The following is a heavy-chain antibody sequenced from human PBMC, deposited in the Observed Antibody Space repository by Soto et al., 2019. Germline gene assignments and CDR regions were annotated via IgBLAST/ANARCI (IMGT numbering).Heavy chain of an antibody. CDR2: ISYDGRDK. V-gene: IGHV3-30*03. CDR3: ARMGDAFDI. CDR1: TFIFSFYG. Sequence: QVQLVESGGGVAQPGRSLRLSCAASTFIFSFYGMHWVRQAPGKGLEWVAVISYDGRDKQYADSVKGRFTISRDNSKNTLYLQRNSLRAEDTALYYCARMGDAFDIWGQGTMVTASS. J-gene: IGHJ3*02.